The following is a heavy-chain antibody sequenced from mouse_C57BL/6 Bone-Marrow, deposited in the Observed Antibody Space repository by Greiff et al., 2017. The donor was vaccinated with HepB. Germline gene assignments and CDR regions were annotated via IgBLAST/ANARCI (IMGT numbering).Heavy chain of an antibody. V-gene: IGHV1-54*01. Sequence: VQLQQSGAELVRPGTSVKVSCKASGYAFTNYLIEWVKQRPGQGLEWIGVINPGSGGTNYNEKFKGKATLTADKSSSTAYMQLSSLTSEDSAVYFCAREDGNYLPWCAYWGQGTLVTVSA. CDR1: GYAFTNYL. CDR3: AREDGNYLPWCAY. J-gene: IGHJ3*01. CDR2: INPGSGGT. D-gene: IGHD2-1*01.